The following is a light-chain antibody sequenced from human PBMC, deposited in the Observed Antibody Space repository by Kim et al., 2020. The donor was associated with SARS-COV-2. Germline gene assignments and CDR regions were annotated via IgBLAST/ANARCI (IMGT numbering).Light chain of an antibody. J-gene: IGKJ4*01. CDR2: GAS. Sequence: EIVMPQSPATLSVSPGERATLSCRASQSVSSNLAWYQQKPGQAPRLLIYGASTRATGIPGRFSGSGSGTEFTLTISSLQSEDFAVYYCQQYSHWPLTFGGGTKLEIK. V-gene: IGKV3-15*01. CDR1: QSVSSN. CDR3: QQYSHWPLT.